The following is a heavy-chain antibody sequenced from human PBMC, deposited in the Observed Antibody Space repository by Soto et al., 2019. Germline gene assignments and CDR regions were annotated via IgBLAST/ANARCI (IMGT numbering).Heavy chain of an antibody. Sequence: PGGSLRLSCAGSGFMFSSFAMAWVRQAPGKGLEWVSTTRSNGEHTYYADSVKGRFTVSRDNSKNTLFLEMSSLRAEGSAIYYCAKDSKSVSVSAARVYGMDVWGQGTTVTVSS. V-gene: IGHV3-23*01. CDR1: GFMFSSFA. CDR3: AKDSKSVSVSAARVYGMDV. D-gene: IGHD2-2*01. CDR2: TRSNGEHT. J-gene: IGHJ6*02.